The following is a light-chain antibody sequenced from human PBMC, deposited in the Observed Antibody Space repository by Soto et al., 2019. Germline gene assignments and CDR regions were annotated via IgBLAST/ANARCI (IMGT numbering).Light chain of an antibody. J-gene: IGLJ2*01. CDR3: SSYTSSSTLAV. Sequence: QSVLTQPASVSGSPGQSITISCTGTSSDVGGYNYVSWYQQDPGKAPKLMIYDVNNRPSGVSNRFSGSKSGNTASLTISGLQAEDEAYYYCSSYTSSSTLAVFGVGTKLTVL. CDR1: SSDVGGYNY. V-gene: IGLV2-14*01. CDR2: DVN.